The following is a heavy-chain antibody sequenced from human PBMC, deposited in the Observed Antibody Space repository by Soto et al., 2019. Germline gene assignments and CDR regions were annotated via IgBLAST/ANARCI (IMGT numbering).Heavy chain of an antibody. J-gene: IGHJ3*02. CDR1: GGSFSGYY. CDR2: INHSGST. Sequence: QVQLQQWGAGLLKPSETLSLTCAVYGGSFSGYYWSWIRQPPGKGLEWIGEINHSGSTNYNPSLKSRVTISVDTSKNQFSLKLSSVTAADTAVYYCARDHRIVVVTATLNVAFDIWGQGTMVTVSS. V-gene: IGHV4-34*01. D-gene: IGHD2-21*02. CDR3: ARDHRIVVVTATLNVAFDI.